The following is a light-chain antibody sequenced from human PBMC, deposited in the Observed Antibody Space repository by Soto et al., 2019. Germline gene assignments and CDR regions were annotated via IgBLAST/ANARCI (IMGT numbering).Light chain of an antibody. CDR1: QTSNIF. V-gene: IGKV1-39*01. Sequence: DIRMTQSPSSLSSSVGDRVTITCRASQTSNIFLQWYQQKPGKAPMLLIYAASNLQSGVPSRFSGSGSGTDFTLTINSLQPEDFATYYCQQSYSTPITFGQGTRLEIK. J-gene: IGKJ5*01. CDR2: AAS. CDR3: QQSYSTPIT.